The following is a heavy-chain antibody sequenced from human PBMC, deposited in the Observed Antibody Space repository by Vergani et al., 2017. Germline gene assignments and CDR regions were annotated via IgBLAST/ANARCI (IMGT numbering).Heavy chain of an antibody. Sequence: QVQLQQWGAGLLKPSETLSLTCAVYGGSFSGYYWSWIRQPPGKGLEWIGYIYYSGSTNYNPSLKSRVTISVDTSKNQFSLKLSSVTAADTAVYYCARVVAAAMWGGLWDYCGQGTLFTVSS. CDR3: ARVVAAAMWGGLWDY. D-gene: IGHD2-2*01. V-gene: IGHV4-34*11. J-gene: IGHJ4*02. CDR1: GGSFSGYY. CDR2: IYYSGST.